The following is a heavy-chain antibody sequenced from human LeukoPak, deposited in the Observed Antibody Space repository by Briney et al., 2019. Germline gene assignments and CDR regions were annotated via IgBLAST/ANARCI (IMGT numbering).Heavy chain of an antibody. Sequence: PGGSLRLSCAASGFTVSNNYMSWVRQAPGKGLEWVAATWYDGSNKYYADSVKGRFTISRDNSKNTLYLQMNSLRAEDTAVYFCARGGHCTTTSCSNYDGMDVWGQGTTLTVSS. D-gene: IGHD2-2*01. V-gene: IGHV3-33*08. CDR2: TWYDGSNK. CDR1: GFTVSNNY. CDR3: ARGGHCTTTSCSNYDGMDV. J-gene: IGHJ6*02.